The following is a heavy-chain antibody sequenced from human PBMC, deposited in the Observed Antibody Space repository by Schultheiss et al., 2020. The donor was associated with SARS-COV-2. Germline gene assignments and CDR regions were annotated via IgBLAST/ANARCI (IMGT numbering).Heavy chain of an antibody. Sequence: SETLSLTCTVSGGSISSGGYYWSWIRQHPGKGLEWIGYIYYSGSTYYNPSLKSRVVISVDTSKNQFSLRLTSVTAADTAVYYCASADPYYYGSGSYNWFDPWGQGTLVTVSS. CDR1: GGSISSGGYY. CDR3: ASADPYYYGSGSYNWFDP. V-gene: IGHV4-31*03. J-gene: IGHJ5*02. CDR2: IYYSGST. D-gene: IGHD3-10*01.